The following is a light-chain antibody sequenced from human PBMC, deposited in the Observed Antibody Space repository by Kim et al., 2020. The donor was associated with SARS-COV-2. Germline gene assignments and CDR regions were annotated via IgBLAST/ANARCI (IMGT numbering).Light chain of an antibody. CDR2: DVS. CDR1: SGDVGGFNY. CDR3: SSYSGSGTYV. V-gene: IGLV2-14*03. J-gene: IGLJ1*01. Sequence: GQSITISCTGSSGDVGGFNYVAWYQQHPGKAPKVMIYDVSNRPSGVSNRFSGSKSGNTASLNISGLQTGDEADYYCSSYSGSGTYVFGTGTKVTVL.